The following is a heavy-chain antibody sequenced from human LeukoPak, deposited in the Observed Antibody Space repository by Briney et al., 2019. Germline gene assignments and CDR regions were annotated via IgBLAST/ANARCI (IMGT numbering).Heavy chain of an antibody. Sequence: PSETLSLTCAVSGYSISSGYYWGWIRQPPGKGLEWIGSIYHSGSTYYNPSLKSRVTISVDTSKNQFSLKLSSVTAAVTAVYYCASMDVWGKGTTVTVSS. CDR1: GYSISSGYY. V-gene: IGHV4-38-2*01. J-gene: IGHJ6*03. CDR2: IYHSGST. CDR3: ASMDV.